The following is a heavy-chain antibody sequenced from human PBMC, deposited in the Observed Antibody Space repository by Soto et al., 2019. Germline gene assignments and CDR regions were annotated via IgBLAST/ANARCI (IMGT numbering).Heavy chain of an antibody. D-gene: IGHD3-10*01. J-gene: IGHJ4*02. CDR3: ARLVIGTGDFDY. CDR1: GGSISSYY. V-gene: IGHV4-59*08. Sequence: SETLSLTCTVSGGSISSYYWSWIRQPPGKGLEWIGYIYYSGSTNYNPSLKSRVTISVDTSKNQFSLKLSSVTAADTAVYYCARLVIGTGDFDYWGQGTLVTVSS. CDR2: IYYSGST.